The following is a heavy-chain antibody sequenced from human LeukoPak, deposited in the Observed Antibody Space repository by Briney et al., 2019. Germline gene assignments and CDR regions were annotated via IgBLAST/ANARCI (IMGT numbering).Heavy chain of an antibody. J-gene: IGHJ4*02. D-gene: IGHD3-16*01. CDR3: ARGGWGRYFDY. CDR2: IYSGGST. Sequence: GGSLRLFCAASGFTVSSNYMSWGRQAPGKGLEWVSVIYSGGSTYYADSVKGRFTISRDNSKNTLYLQMNSLRAEDTAVYYCARGGWGRYFDYWGQGTLVTVSS. CDR1: GFTVSSNY. V-gene: IGHV3-66*02.